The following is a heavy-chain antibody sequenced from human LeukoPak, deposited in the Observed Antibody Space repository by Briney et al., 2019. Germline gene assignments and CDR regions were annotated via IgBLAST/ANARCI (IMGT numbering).Heavy chain of an antibody. Sequence: PSETLSLTCAVYGGSFSGYYWSWIRQPPGKGLEWIGEINHSGSTNYNPSLKSRVTISVDTSKNQFSLKLSSVTAADTAVYYCPRPRSGSLDYWGQGTLVTVSS. V-gene: IGHV4-34*01. J-gene: IGHJ4*02. CDR2: INHSGST. CDR1: GGSFSGYY. CDR3: PRPRSGSLDY. D-gene: IGHD3-10*01.